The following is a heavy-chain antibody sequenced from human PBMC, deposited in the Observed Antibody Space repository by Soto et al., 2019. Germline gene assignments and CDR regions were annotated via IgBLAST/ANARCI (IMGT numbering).Heavy chain of an antibody. CDR2: INHSGST. J-gene: IGHJ5*02. CDR1: GGSFSGYY. V-gene: IGHV4-34*01. CDR3: ARGRPMVRGVIITSRFDP. Sequence: SETLSLTCAVYGGSFSGYYWSWIRQPPGKGLEWIGEINHSGSTNYNPSLKSRVTISVDTSKNQFSLKLSSVTAADTAVYYCARGRPMVRGVIITSRFDPWGQGTLVTVSS. D-gene: IGHD3-10*01.